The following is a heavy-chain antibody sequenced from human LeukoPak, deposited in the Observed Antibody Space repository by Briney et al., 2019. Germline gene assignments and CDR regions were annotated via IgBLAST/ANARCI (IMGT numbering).Heavy chain of an antibody. CDR1: GFTFSSYA. Sequence: GGSLRLSCAASGFTFSSYAMTWVRQAPGKGLEWVSAISGSGSSTYYADSVKGRFTISRDNSKNTLYLQMNSLRAEDTAVYYCAKDVGRVGYYFDYWGQGTLVTVSS. J-gene: IGHJ4*02. CDR3: AKDVGRVGYYFDY. V-gene: IGHV3-23*01. CDR2: ISGSGSST. D-gene: IGHD1-26*01.